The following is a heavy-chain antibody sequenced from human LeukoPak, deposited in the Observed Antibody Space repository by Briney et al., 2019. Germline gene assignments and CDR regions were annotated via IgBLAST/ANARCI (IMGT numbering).Heavy chain of an antibody. CDR3: ARDPLGWFDP. V-gene: IGHV4-31*03. CDR1: GGSISSGGYY. CDR2: IYYSGST. Sequence: SETLSLTCTVSGGSISSGGYYWSWIRQHPEKGLEWIGYIYYSGSTYYNPSLKSRVTISVDTSKNQFSLKLSSVTAADTAVYYYARDPLGWFDPWGQGTLVTVSS. D-gene: IGHD3-16*01. J-gene: IGHJ5*02.